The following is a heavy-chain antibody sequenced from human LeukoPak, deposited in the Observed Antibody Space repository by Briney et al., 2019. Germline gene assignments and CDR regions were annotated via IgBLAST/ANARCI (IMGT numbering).Heavy chain of an antibody. V-gene: IGHV4-4*02. Sequence: SETLSLTGAVSGGSISSGKWWSWVRQPPGKGLEWIGEIHHSGSTTYNASLKSRVTISVDKSKNQFSLKLNSVTTADTAVYYCTRRYGDLRYFDYWGQGTLVTVSS. J-gene: IGHJ4*02. CDR1: GGSISSGKW. CDR2: IHHSGST. D-gene: IGHD4-17*01. CDR3: TRRYGDLRYFDY.